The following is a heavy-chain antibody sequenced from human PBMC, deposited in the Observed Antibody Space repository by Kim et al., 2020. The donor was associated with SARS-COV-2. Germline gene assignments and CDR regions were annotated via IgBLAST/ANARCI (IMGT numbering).Heavy chain of an antibody. V-gene: IGHV5-51*01. CDR2: IYPGDSDT. J-gene: IGHJ4*02. CDR3: ARTRTDRYFDY. CDR1: GYIFTDYW. D-gene: IGHD2-15*01. Sequence: GESLKISCQVSGYIFTDYWIGWLRQMPGKGLEWMGIIYPGDSDTTYSPSFQGQITISADRSISTAFLQWTTLEASDSAIYYCARTRTDRYFDYWGQGALVTVSS.